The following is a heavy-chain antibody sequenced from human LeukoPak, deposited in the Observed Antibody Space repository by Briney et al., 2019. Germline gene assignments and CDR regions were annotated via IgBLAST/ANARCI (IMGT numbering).Heavy chain of an antibody. CDR2: IFPSGGEI. CDR1: GFTFSTFA. J-gene: IGHJ5*02. V-gene: IGHV3-23*01. D-gene: IGHD3-16*01. CDR3: AKDWAWGWFDP. Sequence: GGSLRLSCTASGFTFSTFAMIWVRQPPGKGLEWVSSIFPSGGEIHYADSVKGRFTISRDNSKNTVYLQMNSLRADDTAVYYCAKDWAWGWFDPWGQGTLVTVSS.